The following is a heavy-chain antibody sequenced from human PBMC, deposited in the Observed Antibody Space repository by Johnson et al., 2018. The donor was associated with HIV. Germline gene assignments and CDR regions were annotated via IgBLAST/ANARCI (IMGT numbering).Heavy chain of an antibody. CDR3: ATRDPTHRPGAFDL. J-gene: IGHJ3*01. CDR2: IGPAGDT. V-gene: IGHV3-13*01. D-gene: IGHD1-14*01. CDR1: GFTFSTYD. Sequence: VQLVESGGGLVQPGGSLRLSCAASGFTFSTYDMHWVRQATGKGLEWVSAIGPAGDTYYPGSVKGRFTISRENAKNSLYLQMSSLRAEDTAVYYCATRDPTHRPGAFDLWGQGTMVTVSS.